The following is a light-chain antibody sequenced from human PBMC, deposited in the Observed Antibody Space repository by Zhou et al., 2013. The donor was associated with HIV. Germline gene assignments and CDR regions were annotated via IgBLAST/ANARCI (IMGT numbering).Light chain of an antibody. Sequence: IQLTQSPSSLSASVGDRVIIICRASQSISTSLAWYQQKPGKAPKLLIYKASNLQSGVPSRFSGSGSGTEFTLTINNLQPDDFATYFCHQYDTYSTFGPGTTVDVK. CDR3: HQYDTYST. V-gene: IGKV1-5*03. CDR1: QSISTS. J-gene: IGKJ3*01. CDR2: KAS.